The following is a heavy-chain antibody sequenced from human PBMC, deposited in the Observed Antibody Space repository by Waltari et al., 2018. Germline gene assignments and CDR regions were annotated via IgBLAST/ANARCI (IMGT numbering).Heavy chain of an antibody. D-gene: IGHD3-3*02. CDR1: GFTFSRHS. CDR2: ISSSSNYI. Sequence: EVQLVESGGGLVKPGGSLRLSWAASGFTFSRHSMNWVRQAPGKGMEWVSSISSSSNYIYYADSVKGRFTISRDNAKNSLYLQMNSLRADDTAVYYCARDSSILDYWGQGTLVTVSS. V-gene: IGHV3-21*01. CDR3: ARDSSILDY. J-gene: IGHJ4*02.